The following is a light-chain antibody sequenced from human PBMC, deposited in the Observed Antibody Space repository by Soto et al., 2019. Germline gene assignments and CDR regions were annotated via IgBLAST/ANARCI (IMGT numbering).Light chain of an antibody. J-gene: IGLJ2*01. CDR2: RND. CDR3: AAWDDSLSGVL. V-gene: IGLV1-47*01. Sequence: QSVLTQPPSASGTPGQRVTISCSGSSSNIESNYVYWYQQLPGTAPKVLIYRNDQRPSGVPDRFSGSKSGTSASLAISGLRSEDEADYYCAAWDDSLSGVLFGGGTKLTVL. CDR1: SSNIESNY.